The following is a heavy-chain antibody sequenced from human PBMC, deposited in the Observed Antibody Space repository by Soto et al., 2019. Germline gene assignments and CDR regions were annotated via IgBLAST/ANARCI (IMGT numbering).Heavy chain of an antibody. D-gene: IGHD2-15*01. Sequence: QVQLVQSGAEVKKPGASLKVSCKVSGYTLTELSMHWVRQAPGKGLEWMGGFDPEDGETIYAQKFQGRVTMTEDTSTDTAYMELSSLRSEDTAVYYCATVYCSGGSCYRYDGMDVWGQGTTVTVSS. CDR3: ATVYCSGGSCYRYDGMDV. CDR2: FDPEDGET. J-gene: IGHJ6*02. CDR1: GYTLTELS. V-gene: IGHV1-24*01.